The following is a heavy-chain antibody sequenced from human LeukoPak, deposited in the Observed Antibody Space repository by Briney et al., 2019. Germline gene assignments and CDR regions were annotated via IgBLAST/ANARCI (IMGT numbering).Heavy chain of an antibody. CDR1: GGSISSSDYY. CDR2: IYYSGST. D-gene: IGHD5-12*01. CDR3: ARGLTRGYTYGGCFDP. V-gene: IGHV4-39*01. J-gene: IGHJ5*02. Sequence: SETLSLTCTVSGGSISSSDYYWGWIRQPPGKGLEWIASIYYSGSTYYSPSLESGVTISVDTSKNQFSLKLRSVTATDTAVYYCARGLTRGYTYGGCFDPWGQGTLVTVSS.